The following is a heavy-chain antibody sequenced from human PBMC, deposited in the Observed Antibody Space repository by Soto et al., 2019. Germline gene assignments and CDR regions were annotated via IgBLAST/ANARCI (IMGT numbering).Heavy chain of an antibody. D-gene: IGHD6-19*01. V-gene: IGHV3-23*01. Sequence: EVLLLQSGGGLAQPGESLTLSCATSGFILSRHAMSWVRQAPGKGLDWVSGIGYRTTDTYYARPVKGRFTISLDGSKYTVYVLMSKLRDEGAAVYYCGNDRGGGWVIDYWGQGPLVTVSS. J-gene: IGHJ4*02. CDR3: GNDRGGGWVIDY. CDR1: GFILSRHA. CDR2: IGYRTTDT.